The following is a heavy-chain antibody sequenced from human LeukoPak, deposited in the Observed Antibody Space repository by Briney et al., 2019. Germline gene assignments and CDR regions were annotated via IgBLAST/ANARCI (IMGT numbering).Heavy chain of an antibody. CDR3: ARTDGSRWNYYYNGIDV. V-gene: IGHV1-18*04. J-gene: IGHJ6*04. CDR2: ISAYNGNI. Sequence: ASVKVSCKASGYPFSSYGINWVRQAPGQGLEWMGWISAYNGNINYAQNLQGRVTMTTDTSTSTAYMELRSLRSDDTAVYYCARTDGSRWNYYYNGIDVWGKGTTVTVSS. CDR1: GYPFSSYG. D-gene: IGHD6-13*01.